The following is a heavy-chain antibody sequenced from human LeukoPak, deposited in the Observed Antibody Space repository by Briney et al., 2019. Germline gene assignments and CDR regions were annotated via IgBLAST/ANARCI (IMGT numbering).Heavy chain of an antibody. D-gene: IGHD6-6*01. CDR3: ARDHLGSSSPSVDY. V-gene: IGHV4-4*07. CDR1: GVSISSYY. J-gene: IGHJ4*02. CDR2: IYTSGST. Sequence: SETLSLTCTVSGVSISSYYWSWIRQPAGKGLEWIGRIYTSGSTNYNPPLKSLVTMSVDTSKNEFSLQLSSVPAAATAVYYCARDHLGSSSPSVDYWGQGTLVTVSS.